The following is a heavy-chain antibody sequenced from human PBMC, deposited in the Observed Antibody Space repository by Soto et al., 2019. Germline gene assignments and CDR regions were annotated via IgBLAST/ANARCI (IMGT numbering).Heavy chain of an antibody. CDR1: GFTFSNAW. V-gene: IGHV3-15*07. Sequence: GGSLRLSCAASGFTFSNAWMNWVRQAPGKGLEWVGRIKSKTDGGTTDYAAPVKGRFTISRDDSKNTLYLQMNSLKTEDTAVYYCTTPKWVGSSGWYRDYWGQGTLVTVSS. J-gene: IGHJ4*02. CDR2: IKSKTDGGTT. CDR3: TTPKWVGSSGWYRDY. D-gene: IGHD6-19*01.